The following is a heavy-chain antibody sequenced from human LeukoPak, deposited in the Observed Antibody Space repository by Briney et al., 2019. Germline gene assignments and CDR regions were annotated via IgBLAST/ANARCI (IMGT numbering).Heavy chain of an antibody. CDR3: ARGGWALC. Sequence: GGALRLSCAASGFTFSNYWMSWVRQAPGKGLEWVANIKLDGSEKNYVDSVKGRFTISRDNPKNSLYLQMNSLRAEDTAVYYCARGGWALCWGQGTLVTVSS. J-gene: IGHJ4*02. D-gene: IGHD1-26*01. V-gene: IGHV3-7*03. CDR2: IKLDGSEK. CDR1: GFTFSNYW.